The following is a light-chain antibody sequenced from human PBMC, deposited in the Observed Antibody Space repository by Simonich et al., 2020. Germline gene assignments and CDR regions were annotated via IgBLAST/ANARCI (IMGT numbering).Light chain of an antibody. CDR3: CSYTSSSTLV. V-gene: IGLV5-45*01. J-gene: IGLJ2*01. Sequence: QAVLTQPASLSASPGASASLTCTLRSGLNVGTYRIYWYQQKPGSPPQYLLRYKSDSDKQQGSGVPSLFSGSKDASANAGILLISGLQAEDEADYYCCSYTSSSTLVFGGGTKLTVL. CDR2: YKSDSDK. CDR1: SGLNVGTYR.